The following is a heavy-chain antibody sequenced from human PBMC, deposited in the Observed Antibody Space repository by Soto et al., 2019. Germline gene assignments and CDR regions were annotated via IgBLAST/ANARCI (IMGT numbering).Heavy chain of an antibody. V-gene: IGHV1-18*01. Sequence: ASVKVSCKASGYTFTSYGISWVRQAPGQGLEWMGWISAYNGNTNYAQKLQGRVTMTTDTSTSTAYMELRSLRSDDTAVYYCATDSPTVSIHDPFDRRGQGTMVTVSS. CDR3: ATDSPTVSIHDPFDR. CDR2: ISAYNGNT. D-gene: IGHD2-2*01. CDR1: GYTFTSYG. J-gene: IGHJ3*01.